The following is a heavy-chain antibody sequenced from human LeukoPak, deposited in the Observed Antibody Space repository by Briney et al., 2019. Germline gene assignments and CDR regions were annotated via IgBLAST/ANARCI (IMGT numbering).Heavy chain of an antibody. J-gene: IGHJ5*02. Sequence: PSETLSLTCTVSGGSISSYYWSWIRQPAGKGLEWIGRIYTSGSTNYNPSLKSRVTMSVDTSKNQFSLKLSSVTAADTAVYYCARDPQKYNWNYEGGSWFDPWGQGTLVTVSS. V-gene: IGHV4-4*07. CDR2: IYTSGST. CDR1: GGSISSYY. CDR3: ARDPQKYNWNYEGGSWFDP. D-gene: IGHD1-7*01.